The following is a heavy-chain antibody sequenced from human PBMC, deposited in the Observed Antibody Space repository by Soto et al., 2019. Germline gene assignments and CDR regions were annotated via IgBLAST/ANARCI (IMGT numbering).Heavy chain of an antibody. V-gene: IGHV1-46*01. Sequence: ASVKVSCKAPADTFTSYYIHWVRQAPGHGLEWMGIINPNGGSTRFAQTFQGRITMTTDTSTSTVYMELGSLRSEDTAVYYCARSQFSCGGDCYSATNYYYYGMDVWGQGTTVTVSS. J-gene: IGHJ6*02. D-gene: IGHD2-21*02. CDR2: INPNGGST. CDR1: ADTFTSYY. CDR3: ARSQFSCGGDCYSATNYYYYGMDV.